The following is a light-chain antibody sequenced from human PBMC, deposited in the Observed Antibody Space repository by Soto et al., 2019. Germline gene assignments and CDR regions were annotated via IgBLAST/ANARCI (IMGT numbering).Light chain of an antibody. V-gene: IGKV3-11*01. CDR1: QSVSSY. CDR2: DAS. CDR3: QQRSNWPS. J-gene: IGKJ3*01. Sequence: EVVLTQSPATLSLSPGERATLSCRASQSVSSYLAWYQQKPGQAPRLLIYDASNRATGIPARFSGSGSGTDFTLPIRSLEPEDFAVYYCQQRSNWPSFGPGTKVDIK.